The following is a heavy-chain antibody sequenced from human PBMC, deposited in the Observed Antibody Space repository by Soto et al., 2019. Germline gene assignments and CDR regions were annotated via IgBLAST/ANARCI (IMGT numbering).Heavy chain of an antibody. J-gene: IGHJ6*03. Sequence: EVQLLESGGGLVQPGGSLRLSCAASGFTFRHYAMTWVRQAPGKGLEWVSVIRGSGDVTYYADSVQGRFAISRDNSKNTLDLQMNSLRDEDTAIYYCAKHGGPSYSDYMDVWGKGTTVTVSS. D-gene: IGHD3-3*01. V-gene: IGHV3-23*01. CDR1: GFTFRHYA. CDR3: AKHGGPSYSDYMDV. CDR2: IRGSGDVT.